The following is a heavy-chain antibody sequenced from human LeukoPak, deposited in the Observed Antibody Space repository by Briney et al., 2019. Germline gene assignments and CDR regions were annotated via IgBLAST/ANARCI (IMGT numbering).Heavy chain of an antibody. CDR1: GGSASSGSYY. V-gene: IGHV4-61*01. J-gene: IGHJ4*02. Sequence: PSETLSLTCTVSGGSASSGSYYWSWVRQPPGKGLEWIGYIYYSGSTNYNPSLKSRVTISVDTSKNQFSLRLSSVTAADTAVYYCARRVSNYDFWSGYYTYYFDYWGQGTLVTVSS. CDR2: IYYSGST. CDR3: ARRVSNYDFWSGYYTYYFDY. D-gene: IGHD3-3*01.